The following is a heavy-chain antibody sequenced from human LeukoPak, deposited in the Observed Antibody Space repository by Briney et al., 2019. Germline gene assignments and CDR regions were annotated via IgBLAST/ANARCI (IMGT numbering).Heavy chain of an antibody. D-gene: IGHD6-13*01. Sequence: ASVKVSCKASGYTFSDYYMHWVRQAPGLGLEWMGRINPNSGDTKYAQRFQGRVTMTRDTSISTAYMELSRLRSDDTAVYYCARDRVIAAAAYYYYYMDVWGKGTTVTVSS. CDR2: INPNSGDT. CDR1: GYTFSDYY. V-gene: IGHV1-2*06. CDR3: ARDRVIAAAAYYYYYMDV. J-gene: IGHJ6*03.